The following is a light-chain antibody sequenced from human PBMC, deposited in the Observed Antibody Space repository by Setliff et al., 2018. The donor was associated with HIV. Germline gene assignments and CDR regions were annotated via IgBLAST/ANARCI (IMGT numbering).Light chain of an antibody. CDR2: DVS. V-gene: IGLV2-23*02. Sequence: QSVLTQPASVSGSPGQSITISCTGISSVVGGYSYVSWYQQYPGKAPKLMIYDVSKRPSGVSNRFSGSKSGNTASLTISGLQAEDEADYYCCSYAGSSTPYVFGTGTKVTVL. CDR3: CSYAGSSTPYV. CDR1: SSVVGGYSY. J-gene: IGLJ1*01.